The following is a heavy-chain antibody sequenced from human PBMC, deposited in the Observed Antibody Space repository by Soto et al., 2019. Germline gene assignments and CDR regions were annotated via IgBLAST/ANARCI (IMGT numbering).Heavy chain of an antibody. V-gene: IGHV1-2*04. CDR2: INPNSGGT. CDR3: ARELPAKGYGMDV. J-gene: IGHJ6*02. Sequence: ASVKVSCKASGYTFTGYYIHWVRQAPGQGLEWMGWINPNSGGTNYAQKFQGWVTMTRDTSISTAYMELSRLRSDDTAVYYCARELPAKGYGMDVWGEGTTVTVAS. CDR1: GYTFTGYY. D-gene: IGHD1-26*01.